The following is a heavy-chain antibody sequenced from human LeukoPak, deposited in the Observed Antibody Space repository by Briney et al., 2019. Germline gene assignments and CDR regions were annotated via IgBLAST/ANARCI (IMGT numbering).Heavy chain of an antibody. CDR2: IKQDGSEK. V-gene: IGHV3-7*03. Sequence: GGSLRLSCAASGFTFSSYWMSWVRQAPGKGLEWVANIKQDGSEKYYVDSVKGRFTISRDNAKDSLFLQMNSLRAEDTAVYYCARNYGGNFLVSRNYFDYWGQGTLVTVSS. J-gene: IGHJ4*02. D-gene: IGHD4-23*01. CDR3: ARNYGGNFLVSRNYFDY. CDR1: GFTFSSYW.